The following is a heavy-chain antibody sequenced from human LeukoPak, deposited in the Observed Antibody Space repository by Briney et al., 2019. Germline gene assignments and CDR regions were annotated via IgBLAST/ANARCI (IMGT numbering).Heavy chain of an antibody. Sequence: SETLSLTCTVSGGSISSGSYYWSWIRQPAGKGLEWIGRTYTSGSTNYNPSLKSRVTISVDTSKNQFSLKLSSVTAADTAVYYCARVGLAAAGTHHVFDPWGQGTLVTVSS. CDR3: ARVGLAAAGTHHVFDP. V-gene: IGHV4-61*02. CDR1: GGSISSGSYY. CDR2: TYTSGST. D-gene: IGHD6-13*01. J-gene: IGHJ5*02.